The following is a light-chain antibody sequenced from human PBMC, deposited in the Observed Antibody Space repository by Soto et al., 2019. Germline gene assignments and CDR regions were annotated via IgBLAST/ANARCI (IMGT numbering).Light chain of an antibody. J-gene: IGKJ1*01. CDR1: QSVSSN. V-gene: IGKV3-15*01. CDR2: GAS. CDR3: PQYNTWPAST. Sequence: EIVMTRYPGRLTVSKGDGDGLSCSPSQSVSSNLAWYQQKPGQATRLLIYGASTRATGIPASFSGSASGTEFTLTLSSLQAEDFAVYPCPQYNTWPASTFRQGTKVDIK.